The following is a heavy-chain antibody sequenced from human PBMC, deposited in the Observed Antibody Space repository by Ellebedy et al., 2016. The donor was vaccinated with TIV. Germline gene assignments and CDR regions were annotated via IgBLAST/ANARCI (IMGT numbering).Heavy chain of an antibody. Sequence: SETLSLTXTVSGGSISSGNYYWNWIRQPAGKGLEWIGRIYNSGPTNYNPSLKSRVTMSVDTSKNQFSLTLNSVTAADTAVYYCARVDCTKTNCYRSIAFDIWGQGTLVTVSS. CDR2: IYNSGPT. D-gene: IGHD2-2*02. CDR3: ARVDCTKTNCYRSIAFDI. V-gene: IGHV4-61*02. CDR1: GGSISSGNYY. J-gene: IGHJ3*02.